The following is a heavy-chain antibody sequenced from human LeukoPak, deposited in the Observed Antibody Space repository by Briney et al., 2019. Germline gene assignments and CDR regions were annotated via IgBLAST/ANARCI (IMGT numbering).Heavy chain of an antibody. V-gene: IGHV4-59*08. CDR1: GGSISSYY. J-gene: IGHJ6*02. CDR2: IYYSGST. Sequence: SETLSLTCTVSGGSISSYYWSWIRQPPGKGLEWIGYIYYSGSTNYNPSLKSRVTISVDTSKNQFSLKLSSVTAADTAVYYCARLAYYYGMDVWGQGTTVTVSS. CDR3: ARLAYYYGMDV.